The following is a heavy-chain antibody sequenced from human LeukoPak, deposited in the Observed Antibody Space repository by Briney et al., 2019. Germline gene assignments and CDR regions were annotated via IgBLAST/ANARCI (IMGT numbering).Heavy chain of an antibody. CDR2: INSDGGVT. D-gene: IGHD1-26*01. CDR1: GFTFSSYW. V-gene: IGHV3-74*01. Sequence: GGSLRLSCAASGFTFSSYWMHWVRQAPGKGLLWVSRINSDGGVTTYADSVEGRFTISRDNAKNTLYLQMNSLRAEDTAVYYCTRATGSFYGLGYWGQGTLVTVSS. CDR3: TRATGSFYGLGY. J-gene: IGHJ4*02.